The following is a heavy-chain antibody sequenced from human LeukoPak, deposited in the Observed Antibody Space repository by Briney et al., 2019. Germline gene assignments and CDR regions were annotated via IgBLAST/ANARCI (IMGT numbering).Heavy chain of an antibody. V-gene: IGHV4-39*01. CDR2: IYYTGST. D-gene: IGHD3-3*01. CDR3: ARHVPRGYDFWSGYPPHYYFDY. Sequence: TSETLSLTCTVSGGSISSSSYYWGWIRQPPGKGLEWIGSIYYTGSTYYNPSLESRVTISADTSKNQFSLKLSSVTAADTAVYYCARHVPRGYDFWSGYPPHYYFDYWGQGTLVTVSS. CDR1: GGSISSSSYY. J-gene: IGHJ4*02.